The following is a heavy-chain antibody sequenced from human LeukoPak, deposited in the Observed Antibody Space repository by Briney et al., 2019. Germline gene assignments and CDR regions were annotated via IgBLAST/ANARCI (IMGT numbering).Heavy chain of an antibody. V-gene: IGHV4-61*02. CDR1: GGSISSGSYY. Sequence: SETLSLTCTVSGGSISSGSYYWSWIRQPAGKGLEWIGRIYTSGSTNYNPSLKSRVTISVDTSKNQFSLKLSSVTAADTAVYYCARAPTVTRGAPYYYYYYMDVWGKGTTVTVSS. J-gene: IGHJ6*03. CDR3: ARAPTVTRGAPYYYYYYMDV. D-gene: IGHD4-11*01. CDR2: IYTSGST.